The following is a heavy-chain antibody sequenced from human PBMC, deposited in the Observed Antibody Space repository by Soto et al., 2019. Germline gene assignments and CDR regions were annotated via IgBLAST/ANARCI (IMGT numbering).Heavy chain of an antibody. CDR3: AKDTGGATYYYYGMDV. J-gene: IGHJ6*02. V-gene: IGHV3-30*18. D-gene: IGHD1-26*01. CDR2: ISYDGSNK. CDR1: GFTFSSYG. Sequence: GGSLRLXCAASGFTFSSYGMRWVRQAPGKGLEWVAVISYDGSNKYYADSVKGRFTISRDNSKNTLYLQMNSPRAEDTAVYYCAKDTGGATYYYYGMDVWGQGTTVTVSS.